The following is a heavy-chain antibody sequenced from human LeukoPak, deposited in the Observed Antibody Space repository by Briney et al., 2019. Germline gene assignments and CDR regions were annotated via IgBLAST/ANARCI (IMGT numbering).Heavy chain of an antibody. D-gene: IGHD3-16*02. CDR3: ARDYVWGSDRYTDY. CDR2: IKQDGSEK. V-gene: IGHV3-7*05. Sequence: AGGSLRLSCAASGFTFSSYWMSWVRQAPGKGLEWVANIKQDGSEKYYVDSVKGRFTISRDNAKNSLYLQMNSLRAEDTAVYYCARDYVWGSDRYTDYWGQGTLVTVSS. J-gene: IGHJ4*02. CDR1: GFTFSSYW.